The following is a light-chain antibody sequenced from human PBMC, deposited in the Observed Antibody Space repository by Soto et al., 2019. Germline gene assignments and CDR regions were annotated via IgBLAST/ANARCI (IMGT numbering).Light chain of an antibody. CDR3: SSYAGSSALVV. Sequence: QSVLTQPASVSGSPGQSITISCTRSSTDFENYNLVSWYQHCPDKAPKLIIYEGTKRPSEISDRFSGSESDTTASLIISGLQPEDEADYYCSSYAGSSALVVFGGGTKLTVL. CDR2: EGT. J-gene: IGLJ2*01. V-gene: IGLV2-23*01. CDR1: STDFENYNL.